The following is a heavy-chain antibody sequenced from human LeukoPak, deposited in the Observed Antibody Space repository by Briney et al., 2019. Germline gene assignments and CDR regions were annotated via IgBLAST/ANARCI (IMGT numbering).Heavy chain of an antibody. CDR2: IYYSGST. CDR1: GGSISSYY. CDR3: ARTMVYYYYMDV. Sequence: SETLSLTCTVSGGSISSYYWSWIRQPPGKGLEWIGYIYYSGSTNYNPSLKSRVTISVDTSKNQFSLKLSSVTAADTAVYYCARTMVYYYYMDVWGKGTTVTVSS. D-gene: IGHD4/OR15-4a*01. J-gene: IGHJ6*03. V-gene: IGHV4-59*01.